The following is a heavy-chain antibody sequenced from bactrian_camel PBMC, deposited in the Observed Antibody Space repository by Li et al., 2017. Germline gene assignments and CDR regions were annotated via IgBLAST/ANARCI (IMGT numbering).Heavy chain of an antibody. CDR2: IHFRGGETYRDGRT. Sequence: DVQLVESGGGSVQAGGSLRLSCAASGFTRFCMGWFRQTPGKEREGIAMIHFRGGETYRDGRTEYDDSAKGRFTISYDNAKKMLYLQMNSLKPEDTGVYYCAADSGSAVPGPLLYVQVPNFGNWGRGTQVTVS. V-gene: IGHV3S59*01. J-gene: IGHJ6*01. CDR1: GFTRFC. CDR3: AADSGSAVPGPLLYVQVPNFGN. D-gene: IGHD6*01.